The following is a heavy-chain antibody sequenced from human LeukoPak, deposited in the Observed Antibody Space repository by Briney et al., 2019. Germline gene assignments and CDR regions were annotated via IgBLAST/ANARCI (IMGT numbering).Heavy chain of an antibody. CDR3: WGSSSSNGLDY. D-gene: IGHD6-6*01. Sequence: PSETLSLTCTVSGGSISSYYWSWIRQPPGKGLEWVGYIYYSGSTNYNPSLKSRVTISVDTSKNQFSLKLSSVTAADTAVYYCWGSSSSNGLDYWGQGTLVTVSS. V-gene: IGHV4-59*01. CDR1: GGSISSYY. CDR2: IYYSGST. J-gene: IGHJ4*02.